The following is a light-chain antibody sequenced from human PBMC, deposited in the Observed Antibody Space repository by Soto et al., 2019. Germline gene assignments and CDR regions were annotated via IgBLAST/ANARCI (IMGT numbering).Light chain of an antibody. CDR1: SSDVGGHNY. Sequence: QSALTQPPSASGSPGQSVTISCTGTSSDVGGHNYVSWYQQHPGKVPKLMIYDVNKRPSGVPDRFSGSKSGNTASLTVSGLQAEDEADYYCSSYAVNNKVVFGGGTKVTVL. V-gene: IGLV2-8*01. CDR3: SSYAVNNKVV. CDR2: DVN. J-gene: IGLJ2*01.